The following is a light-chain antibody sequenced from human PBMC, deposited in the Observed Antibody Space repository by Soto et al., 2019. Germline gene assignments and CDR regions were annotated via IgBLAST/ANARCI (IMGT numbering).Light chain of an antibody. CDR2: DVS. CDR1: SSDVGGYNY. V-gene: IGLV2-14*01. CDR3: TSYTTSSTLV. Sequence: QSALTQPASVSGSPGPSITISCTRTSSDVGGYNYVSWYQQYPGKAPKIMIYDVSNRPSGVSNRFSGSKSGNRGSLTISGLQAEDEADYYCTSYTTSSTLVFGTGTKLTVL. J-gene: IGLJ1*01.